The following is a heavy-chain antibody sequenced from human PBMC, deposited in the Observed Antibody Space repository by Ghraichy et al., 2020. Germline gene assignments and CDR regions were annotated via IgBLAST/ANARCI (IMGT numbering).Heavy chain of an antibody. V-gene: IGHV1-69*06. CDR1: GGTFSSYA. CDR2: IIPIFGTA. Sequence: SVKVSCKASGGTFSSYAISWVRQAPGQGLEWMGGIIPIFGTANYAQKFQGRVTITADKSTSTAYMELSSLRSEDTAVYYCARGAPRGTIFEAWFDPWGQGTLVTVSS. D-gene: IGHD3-3*01. CDR3: ARGAPRGTIFEAWFDP. J-gene: IGHJ5*02.